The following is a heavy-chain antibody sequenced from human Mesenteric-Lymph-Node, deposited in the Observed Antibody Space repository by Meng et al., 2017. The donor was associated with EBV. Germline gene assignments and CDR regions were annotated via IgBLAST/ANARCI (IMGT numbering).Heavy chain of an antibody. Sequence: QLRLQELGPGLGKPSETLSLTCTVSGDSISSNYCWNWIRQSPGKGLEWIGSVFYSGSTYYNPSLKSRVTISVDTSTGEFSLKLTSVTAADTAIYYCARDELMVRGLFDSWGQGTLVTVSS. D-gene: IGHD3-10*01. CDR3: ARDELMVRGLFDS. J-gene: IGHJ4*02. V-gene: IGHV4-39*07. CDR2: VFYSGST. CDR1: GDSISSNYC.